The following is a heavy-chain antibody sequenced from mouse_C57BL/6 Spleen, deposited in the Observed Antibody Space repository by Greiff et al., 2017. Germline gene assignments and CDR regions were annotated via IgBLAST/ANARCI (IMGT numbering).Heavy chain of an antibody. CDR3: ARGSNCDGPNWYFDV. CDR1: GFSFSSYA. Sequence: EVHLVESGGGLVKPGGSLKLSCAASGFSFSSYAMSWVRQTPEKRLEWVATICDGGSYTYYPDNVKGRFTISREYAKNNLYLQMSHLTAEDAAMYYCARGSNCDGPNWYFDVWGTGTTVTVSS. CDR2: ICDGGSYT. D-gene: IGHD4-1*01. V-gene: IGHV5-4*01. J-gene: IGHJ1*03.